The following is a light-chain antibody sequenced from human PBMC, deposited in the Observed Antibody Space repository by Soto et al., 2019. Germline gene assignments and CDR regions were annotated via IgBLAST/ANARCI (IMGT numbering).Light chain of an antibody. CDR2: DAS. V-gene: IGKV1-33*01. J-gene: IGKJ5*01. CDR1: QDISNY. CDR3: QHYDNLPFT. Sequence: DIQMTQSPSSLSASVGDRVTITCQASQDISNYLNWYQQKPGKAPKLLIYDASNLETGVPSRVSGSGSVTDFTFTITSLQPEDIATYYCQHYDNLPFTFGQGTRLEIK.